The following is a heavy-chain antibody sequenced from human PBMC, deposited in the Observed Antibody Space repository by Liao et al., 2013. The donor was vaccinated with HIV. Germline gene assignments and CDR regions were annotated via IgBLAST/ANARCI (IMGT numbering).Heavy chain of an antibody. CDR1: GGSISSGGYS. CDR2: IYDSGST. Sequence: QLQVQESGSGLVKPSQTLSLTCAVSGGSISSGGYSWSWIRQPPGKGLEWIGFIYDSGSTYYNPSLKSRVTISVDTSKNQFSLKLSSVTAADTAVYYCARDQVEAGEVTGFDPWGQGTLVTVSS. D-gene: IGHD7-27*01. J-gene: IGHJ5*02. CDR3: ARDQVEAGEVTGFDP. V-gene: IGHV4-30-2*01.